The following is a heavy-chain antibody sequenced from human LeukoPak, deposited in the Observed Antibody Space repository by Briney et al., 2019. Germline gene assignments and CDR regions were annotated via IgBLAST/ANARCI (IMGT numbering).Heavy chain of an antibody. J-gene: IGHJ4*02. CDR1: GFTFSSYA. D-gene: IGHD2-15*01. CDR2: ISGSDGST. CDR3: AKDALVVVVVSYFDY. Sequence: GGSLRLSCAASGFTFSSYAMHWVRQAPGKGLEWVSAISGSDGSTYYADSVKGRFTISRDNSKNTLYLQMNSLRAEDTAVYYCAKDALVVVVVSYFDYWGQGTLVTVSS. V-gene: IGHV3-23*01.